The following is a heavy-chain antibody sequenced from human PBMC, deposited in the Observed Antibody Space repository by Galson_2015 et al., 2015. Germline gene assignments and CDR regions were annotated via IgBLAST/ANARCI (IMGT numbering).Heavy chain of an antibody. CDR3: ARDHEDCRSSSCYN. Sequence: SVKVSCKASGYTFIGYFIHWVRQAPGQGLEWMGRINPNSGGTTYAQKFQGRVTMTRDTSISTAYMELSGLRSDDTAVYYCARDHEDCRSSSCYNWGQGTLVTVSS. CDR1: GYTFIGYF. D-gene: IGHD2-2*02. V-gene: IGHV1-2*06. CDR2: INPNSGGT. J-gene: IGHJ4*02.